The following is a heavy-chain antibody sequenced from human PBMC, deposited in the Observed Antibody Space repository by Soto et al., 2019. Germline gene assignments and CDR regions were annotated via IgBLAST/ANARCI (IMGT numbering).Heavy chain of an antibody. J-gene: IGHJ6*02. CDR1: GFTFSSYG. D-gene: IGHD6-19*01. Sequence: QVQLVESGGGVVQPGRSLRLSCAASGFTFSSYGMHWVRQAPGKGLEWVAVIWYDGSNKYYADSVKSRFTISRDNSKNTLYLQMNSLRAEDTGVYYCARDDAVAGICYGMDVWGQGTTVTVSS. CDR3: ARDDAVAGICYGMDV. CDR2: IWYDGSNK. V-gene: IGHV3-33*01.